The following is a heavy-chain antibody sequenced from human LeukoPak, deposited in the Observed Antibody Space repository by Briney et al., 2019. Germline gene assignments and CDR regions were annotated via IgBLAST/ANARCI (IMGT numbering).Heavy chain of an antibody. CDR1: GYTFTSYY. CDR3: ARDGAVYGFWSGYSYGMDV. CDR2: INPSGGST. D-gene: IGHD3-3*01. J-gene: IGHJ6*02. V-gene: IGHV1-46*01. Sequence: ASVKVSCTASGYTFTSYYMHWVRQAPGQGLEWMGIINPSGGSTSYAQKFQGRVTMTRDTSTSTVYMELSSLRSEDTAVYYCARDGAVYGFWSGYSYGMDVWGQGTTVTVSS.